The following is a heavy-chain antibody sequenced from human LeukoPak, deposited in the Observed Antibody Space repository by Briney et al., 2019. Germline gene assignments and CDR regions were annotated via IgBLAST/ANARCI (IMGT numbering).Heavy chain of an antibody. D-gene: IGHD2-2*01. CDR2: MYSGGSA. V-gene: IGHV3-66*01. CDR3: ATGGGYCGSTSCYDY. Sequence: QPGGSLRLSCAASGFTVSSIYMSWVRQAPGKGLEWVSLMYSGGSAYYADSVKGRFTISRDNSKNTLYLQMNSLRAEDTAVYYCATGGGYCGSTSCYDYWGQGTLVTVSS. CDR1: GFTVSSIY. J-gene: IGHJ4*02.